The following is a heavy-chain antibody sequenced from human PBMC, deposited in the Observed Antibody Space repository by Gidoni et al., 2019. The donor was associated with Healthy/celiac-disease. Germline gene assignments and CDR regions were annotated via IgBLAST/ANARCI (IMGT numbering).Heavy chain of an antibody. CDR3: ARQRDYDFWSGYYYWFDP. J-gene: IGHJ5*02. CDR1: GYSFTSYW. Sequence: EVQLVQSGAEVKKPGESLKISCKGSGYSFTSYWIGWVRQMPGKGLEWMGIIYPGDSDTRNSPSFQGQVTISADKSISTAYLQWSSLKASDTAMYYCARQRDYDFWSGYYYWFDPWGQGTLVTVSS. D-gene: IGHD3-3*01. CDR2: IYPGDSDT. V-gene: IGHV5-51*01.